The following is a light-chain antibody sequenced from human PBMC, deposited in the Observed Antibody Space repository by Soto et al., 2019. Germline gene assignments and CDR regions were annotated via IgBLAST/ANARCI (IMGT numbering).Light chain of an antibody. Sequence: DIQMTQSPSSLSASVGDRVTITCQASQDITNYLSWYQQKPGKAPKLLIYDASNLETGVPSRFSGSGSGTDFTFTISNLQPEDIATYYCQQYDNLPVTFGPGTKVDIK. V-gene: IGKV1-33*01. J-gene: IGKJ3*01. CDR3: QQYDNLPVT. CDR2: DAS. CDR1: QDITNY.